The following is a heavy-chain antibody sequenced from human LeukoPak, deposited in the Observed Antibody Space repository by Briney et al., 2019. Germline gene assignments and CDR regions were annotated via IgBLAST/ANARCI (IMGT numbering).Heavy chain of an antibody. CDR1: GFTFSNYW. V-gene: IGHV3-7*01. CDR2: IKQDGSEK. J-gene: IGHJ3*02. D-gene: IGHD2-2*01. CDR3: ARDRYCSGTTCYYTFDI. Sequence: GGSLRLSCAASGFTFSNYWLSWVRQAPGKGLEWVANIKQDGSEKYYVDSVKGRFTISRDNAKNSLYLQVNSLSAEDTAVYYCARDRYCSGTTCYYTFDIWGQGTMVIVSS.